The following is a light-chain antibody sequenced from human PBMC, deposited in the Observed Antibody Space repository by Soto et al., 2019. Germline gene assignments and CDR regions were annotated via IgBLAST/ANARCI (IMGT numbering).Light chain of an antibody. Sequence: QSVLTQPPSVSAAPGQKVTISCSGSSSNIGSNYVSWYQQLPGTAPKLLIYDNDKRPSGIPDRFSGSKSGTSATLGITGLQNGDEADYYCGTWDTGLSAVVFGGGTKVTVL. J-gene: IGLJ2*01. CDR2: DND. CDR1: SSNIGSNY. V-gene: IGLV1-51*01. CDR3: GTWDTGLSAVV.